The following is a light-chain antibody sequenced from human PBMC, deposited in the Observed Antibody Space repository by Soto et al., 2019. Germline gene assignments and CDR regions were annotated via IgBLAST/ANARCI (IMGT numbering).Light chain of an antibody. CDR3: QPRSHWPPLP. CDR2: DAS. J-gene: IGKJ4*01. CDR1: QSISRY. Sequence: EIVFTQSPATLSLSPGERTTLSCRASQSISRYLAWYQQKPGQAPRLLIYDASIRSTGIPARFSGSGSGTGFTLAICGLQAVDCVRSDYQPRSHWPPLPFGGGTEVRIK. V-gene: IGKV3-11*01.